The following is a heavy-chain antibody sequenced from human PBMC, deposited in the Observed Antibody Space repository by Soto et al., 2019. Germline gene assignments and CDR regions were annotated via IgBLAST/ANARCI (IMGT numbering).Heavy chain of an antibody. Sequence: ASVKVSCKASGYTFTSSGMSWVRQAPGQGLEWMGWISAHTGSSEYAQRFQGRVTMTTDRSTSTAYMELRRVRCDDTAVSSCARACFYQGSDSRGDAF. CDR1: GYTFTSSG. CDR2: ISAHTGSS. J-gene: IGHJ3*01. CDR3: ARACFYQGSDSRGDAF. V-gene: IGHV1-18*01. D-gene: IGHD3-22*01.